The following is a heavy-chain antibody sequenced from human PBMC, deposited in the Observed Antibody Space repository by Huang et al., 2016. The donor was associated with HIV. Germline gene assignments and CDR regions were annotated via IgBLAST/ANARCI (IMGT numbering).Heavy chain of an antibody. CDR2: IDPGDSHT. V-gene: IGHV5-51*01. D-gene: IGHD2-2*01. J-gene: IGHJ3*02. Sequence: EVQLVQPGAVVKQPGESLQIYCKGSGYTFNGYWIGWVRQMPGKGLEWKEIIDPGDSHTTYNPSFQGNVAISADKAISTAYWEWSGLKASDTAMYYCARQGVGDFVVEPTGLGAFDIWGQGTMVTVSS. CDR1: GYTFNGYW. CDR3: ARQGVGDFVVEPTGLGAFDI.